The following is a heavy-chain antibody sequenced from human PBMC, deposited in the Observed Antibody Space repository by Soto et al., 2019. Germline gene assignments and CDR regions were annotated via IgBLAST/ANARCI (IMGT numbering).Heavy chain of an antibody. CDR2: IYYSGST. V-gene: IGHV4-30-4*01. D-gene: IGHD4-4*01. Sequence: PSETLSLTCTVSGGSISSGDYYRSWIRQPPGKGLEWIGYIYYSGSTHYNPSLKSRITISVDTSKNQFSLKLRSVTAADTAVYYCAASYSGPWGQGTLVTVSS. CDR3: AASYSGP. J-gene: IGHJ5*02. CDR1: GGSISSGDYY.